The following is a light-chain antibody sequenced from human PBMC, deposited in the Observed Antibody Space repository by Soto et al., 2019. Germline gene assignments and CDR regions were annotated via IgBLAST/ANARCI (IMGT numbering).Light chain of an antibody. CDR3: QRPGV. J-gene: IGKJ3*01. CDR2: AAS. V-gene: IGKV1-9*01. CDR1: QDTRRY. Sequence: DIQLTQSPSFLSASVGDRVTITCRASQDTRRYLAWYQQKPGKAPKLLIYAASTLQSGVPSRFSGSGYGTEFTLTIGSLQPDDVATYYWQRPGVFGPGTTLDIK.